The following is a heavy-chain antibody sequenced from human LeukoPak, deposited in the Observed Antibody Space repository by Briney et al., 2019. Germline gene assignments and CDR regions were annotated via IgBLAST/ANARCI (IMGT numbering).Heavy chain of an antibody. Sequence: SETLSLTCTVSGGSISSSTYYWGWIRQPPGKGLEWIGYIYYSGSTNYNPSLKSRVTISVDTSKNQFSLKLSSVTAADTAVYYCASGNAWSAFDIWGQGTMVTVSS. J-gene: IGHJ3*02. V-gene: IGHV4-61*05. CDR2: IYYSGST. CDR1: GGSISSSTYY. D-gene: IGHD1-1*01. CDR3: ASGNAWSAFDI.